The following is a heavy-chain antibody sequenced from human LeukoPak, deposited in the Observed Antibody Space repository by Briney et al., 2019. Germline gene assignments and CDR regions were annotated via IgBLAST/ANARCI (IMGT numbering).Heavy chain of an antibody. V-gene: IGHV3-48*03. CDR3: AGLRITMVRGVRSFDP. J-gene: IGHJ5*02. Sequence: GGSLRLSCAASGFTFSSYEMNWVRQAPGKGLEWVSYISSSGSTIYYADSVKGRFTISRDNAKNSLYLQMNSLRAEDTAVYYCAGLRITMVRGVRSFDPWGQGTLVTVSS. D-gene: IGHD3-10*01. CDR1: GFTFSSYE. CDR2: ISSSGSTI.